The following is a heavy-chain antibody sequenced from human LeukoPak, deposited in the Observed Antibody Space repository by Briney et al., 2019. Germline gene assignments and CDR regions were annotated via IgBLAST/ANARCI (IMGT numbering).Heavy chain of an antibody. CDR1: GDSISRGNNY. CDR2: ISTSGNT. J-gene: IGHJ3*02. D-gene: IGHD7-27*01. V-gene: IGHV4-61*02. CDR3: ERDRAGDSVDI. Sequence: SETLSLTCTVSGDSISRGNNYWPWIRQPAGKGLEWIGRISTSGNTNYNPSLKSQVTISRHTSKNQFSLNLNFVTAADTAIYYCERDRAGDSVDIWGQGTLVTVSS.